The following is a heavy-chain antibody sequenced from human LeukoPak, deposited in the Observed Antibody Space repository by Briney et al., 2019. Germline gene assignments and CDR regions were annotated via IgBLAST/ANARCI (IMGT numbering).Heavy chain of an antibody. CDR2: IIPIFGKA. V-gene: IGHV1-69*13. Sequence: SVKVSCKASGGTFSSYAISWVRQAPGQGLEWMGGIIPIFGKANYAQKFQGRVTITADESTSTAYMELSSLRSEDTAVYYCATLGLTMVRGVITEDDSWGQGTLVTVSS. CDR3: ATLGLTMVRGVITEDDS. CDR1: GGTFSSYA. J-gene: IGHJ4*02. D-gene: IGHD3-10*01.